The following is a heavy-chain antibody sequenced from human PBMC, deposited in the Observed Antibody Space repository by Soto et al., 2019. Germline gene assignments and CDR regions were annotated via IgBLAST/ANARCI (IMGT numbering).Heavy chain of an antibody. D-gene: IGHD1-26*01. CDR3: ARGQVDTRLFDY. CDR2: IYPSDSDT. Sequence: PGESLKISCKGPGYSFSSYWIGWVRQMSGEGLEWMGIIYPSDSDTRYSPSFQGQVTISADKSIYTAYLQWSSLKASDTAMYYCARGQVDTRLFDYWGQGTQVTVSS. J-gene: IGHJ4*02. CDR1: GYSFSSYW. V-gene: IGHV5-51*01.